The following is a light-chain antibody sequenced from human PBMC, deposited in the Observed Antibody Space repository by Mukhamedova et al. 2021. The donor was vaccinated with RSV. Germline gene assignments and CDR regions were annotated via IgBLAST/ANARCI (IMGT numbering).Light chain of an antibody. J-gene: IGKJ2*01. CDR2: SAS. CDR3: QQTYTPPHT. V-gene: IGKV1-39*01. Sequence: WYQRRVHGKAPKLLIYSASNLQGGVPSRFSGSGSGTLFTLTITSLQPEDFATFHCQQTYTPPHTFGQGTKLEMK.